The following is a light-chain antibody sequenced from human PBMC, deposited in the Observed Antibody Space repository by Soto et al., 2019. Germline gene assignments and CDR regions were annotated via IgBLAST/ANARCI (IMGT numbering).Light chain of an antibody. CDR3: SSYTTRNTEV. CDR2: DVT. CDR1: SFDVGAFNY. V-gene: IGLV2-14*03. J-gene: IGLJ1*01. Sequence: QPVLTQPASVSGSPGQSISISCIGTSFDVGAFNYVSWYQHHPGKAPQLIIYDVTSRPSGVSDRFSASKSGNTASLTISGLQAEDEADYYCSSYTTRNTEVFGTGTKVTVL.